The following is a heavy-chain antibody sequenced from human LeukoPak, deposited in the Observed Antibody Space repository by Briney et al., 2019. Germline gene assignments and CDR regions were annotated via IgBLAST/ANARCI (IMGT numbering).Heavy chain of an antibody. CDR2: ISDSGGST. D-gene: IGHD6-13*01. CDR3: AKGSSNWRDYYYFDY. Sequence: GGSLRLSCAASGFIFSSYAVSWVRQAPGKGLAWVSAISDSGGSTQYADSVRGRFIISRDNSKNTLYLQMNSLRVEDTAVYYCAKGSSNWRDYYYFDYWGQGTLVTVSS. V-gene: IGHV3-23*01. J-gene: IGHJ4*02. CDR1: GFIFSSYA.